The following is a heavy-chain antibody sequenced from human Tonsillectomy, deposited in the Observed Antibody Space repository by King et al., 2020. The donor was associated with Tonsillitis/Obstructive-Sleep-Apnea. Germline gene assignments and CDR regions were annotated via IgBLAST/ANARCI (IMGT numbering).Heavy chain of an antibody. D-gene: IGHD3-22*01. J-gene: IGHJ6*02. V-gene: IGHV1-2*06. CDR2: INPKSGGI. CDR1: GYAFTGYY. CDR3: ARTSDSSPNYYYGMDV. Sequence: QLVQSGAEVKKPGASVKVSCKASGYAFTGYYMHWVRQAPGQGLEWMGRINPKSGGISYAQKFQGRVTMTRDTSISTAYMEVSSLISDDTAVYYCARTSDSSPNYYYGMDVWGQGTTVTVSS.